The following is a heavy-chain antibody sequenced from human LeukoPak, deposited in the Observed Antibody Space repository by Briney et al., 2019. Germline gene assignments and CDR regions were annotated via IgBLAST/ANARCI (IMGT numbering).Heavy chain of an antibody. CDR1: GFTFSSYA. D-gene: IGHD3-22*01. CDR3: ATEREGYYYDSSGYYIDY. CDR2: ISGSGGST. J-gene: IGHJ4*02. Sequence: PGGSLRLSCAASGFTFSSYATSWVRQAPGKGLEWVSAISGSGGSTYYADSVKGRFTISRDNSKNTLYLQMNSLRAEDTAVYYCATEREGYYYDSSGYYIDYWGQGTLVTVSS. V-gene: IGHV3-23*01.